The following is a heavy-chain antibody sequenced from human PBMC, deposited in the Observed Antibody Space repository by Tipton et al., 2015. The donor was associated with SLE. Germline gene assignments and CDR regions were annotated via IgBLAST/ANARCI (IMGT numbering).Heavy chain of an antibody. CDR2: FYYSGNI. D-gene: IGHD3-9*01. J-gene: IGHJ4*02. Sequence: TLSLTCTVSGGSISSSSYYWGWIRQPPGKGLEWIGNFYYSGNIYYNPSLQSRVTISVDTTKNQLSLNLSSVTAADTAVYYCARRFLRNFDWLPFDYWGQGTLVTVSS. V-gene: IGHV4-39*01. CDR3: ARRFLRNFDWLPFDY. CDR1: GGSISSSSYY.